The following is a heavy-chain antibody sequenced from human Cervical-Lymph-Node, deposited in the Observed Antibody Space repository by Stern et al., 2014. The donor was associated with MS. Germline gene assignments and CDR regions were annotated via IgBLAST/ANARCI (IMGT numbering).Heavy chain of an antibody. D-gene: IGHD1-26*01. Sequence: QVQLVESGPGLVKPSPTLSLTCTVSGGSISSSGYYWSWIRQPADKGLEWIGRIHDSGGTYYHPSLKSRVTISMDTAQNQFSLHLPSVTAADTAVYYCATTRWDLFAWNWFDPWGQGTLVTVSS. CDR2: IHDSGGT. CDR3: ATTRWDLFAWNWFDP. V-gene: IGHV4-61*02. J-gene: IGHJ5*02. CDR1: GGSISSSGYY.